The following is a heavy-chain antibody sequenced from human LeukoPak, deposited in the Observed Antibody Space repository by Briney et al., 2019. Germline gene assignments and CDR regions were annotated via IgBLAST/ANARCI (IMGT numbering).Heavy chain of an antibody. CDR2: ISGGGGST. CDR3: AKTKVPNYYGSGSYVDY. V-gene: IGHV3-23*01. D-gene: IGHD3-10*01. Sequence: GGSLRLSCAASGFTFSSYAMTWVRQPPGKGLEWVSAISGGGGSTYYADSVKGRFTISRDNSKNTLYLQMNSLGAEDTAIYYCAKTKVPNYYGSGSYVDYWGQGTLVTVSS. CDR1: GFTFSSYA. J-gene: IGHJ4*02.